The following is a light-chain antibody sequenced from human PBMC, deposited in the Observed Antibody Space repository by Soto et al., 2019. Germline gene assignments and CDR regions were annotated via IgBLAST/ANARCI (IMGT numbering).Light chain of an antibody. CDR1: KNDIGDYKY. CDR3: SSYTVTNTWV. Sequence: QSVLTQPASVSGSPGQSITISCTGTKNDIGDYKYVSWYQQHPGKVPKLMIYEVSNRPSGVSNRFSGSKPGNTASLTISGLQPEDEADYYCSSYTVTNTWVFGGGTKLTVL. CDR2: EVS. J-gene: IGLJ3*02. V-gene: IGLV2-14*01.